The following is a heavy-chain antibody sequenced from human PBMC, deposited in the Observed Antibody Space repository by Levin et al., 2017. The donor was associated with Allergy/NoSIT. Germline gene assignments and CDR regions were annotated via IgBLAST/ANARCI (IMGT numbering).Heavy chain of an antibody. Sequence: SETLSLTCAVYGGSFSGYYWSWIRQPPGKGLEWIGEINHSGSTNYNPSLKSRVTISVDTSKNQFSLKLSSVTAADTAVYYCARGRGDIVVVPAAISSWFDPWGQGTLVTVSS. D-gene: IGHD2-2*01. V-gene: IGHV4-34*01. CDR1: GGSFSGYY. CDR3: ARGRGDIVVVPAAISSWFDP. CDR2: INHSGST. J-gene: IGHJ5*02.